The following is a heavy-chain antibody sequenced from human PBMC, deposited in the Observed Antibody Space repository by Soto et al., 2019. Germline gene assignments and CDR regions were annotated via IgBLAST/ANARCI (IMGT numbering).Heavy chain of an antibody. CDR3: ARAQQWLDLLFDY. J-gene: IGHJ4*01. CDR2: IYYSGST. D-gene: IGHD6-19*01. V-gene: IGHV4-59*01. CDR1: GGSISSYY. Sequence: SETLSLTCTVSGGSISSYYWSWIRQPPGKGLEWIGYIYYSGSTNYNPSLKSRVTISVDTSKNQFSLKLSSVTAADTAVYYCARAQQWLDLLFDYRGRGTLVTVSS.